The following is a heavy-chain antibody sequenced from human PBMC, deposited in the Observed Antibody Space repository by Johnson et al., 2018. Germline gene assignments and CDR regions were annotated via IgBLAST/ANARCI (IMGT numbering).Heavy chain of an antibody. V-gene: IGHV1-69*01. CDR1: GGTFSSYA. CDR2: IIPLFGTA. D-gene: IGHD2-21*02. CDR3: ASAGDDYYDGRDV. Sequence: VQLVESGAEVKKPGSSVKVSCKASGGTFSSYAISWVRQAPGQGLEWMGGIIPLFGTANYGQDFQGRVTITAAESTSTAYIELNSLRSEDTAVYYCASAGDDYYDGRDVWSQGTTVTVSS. J-gene: IGHJ6*02.